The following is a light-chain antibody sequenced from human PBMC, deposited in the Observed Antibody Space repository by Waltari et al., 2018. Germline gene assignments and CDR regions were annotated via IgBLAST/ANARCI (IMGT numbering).Light chain of an antibody. V-gene: IGLV2-23*01. J-gene: IGLJ3*02. CDR3: CSFASTSTLNWV. CDR1: SDDVGNYTL. CDR2: KGT. Sequence: QSALTQPASVSGSPGQTVTISCTETSDDVGNYTLVSWSQQHPGKVPQLMNYKGTKRPSGVSNRFSGSKSGNTASLTISGLQAEDEADYYCCSFASTSTLNWVFGGGTKLTVL.